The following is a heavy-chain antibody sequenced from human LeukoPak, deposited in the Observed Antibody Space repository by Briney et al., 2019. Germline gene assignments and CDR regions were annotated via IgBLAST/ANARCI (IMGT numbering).Heavy chain of an antibody. Sequence: GGSLRLSCVASGFTFSRFEMNWVRQAPGKGLEWVSYISGSGSSIYYADSVKGRFTISRDNAKNSLYLQMNSLRGEDTAVYYCARDMGYCSSSNCYTYYLDYWGQGTQVTVSS. J-gene: IGHJ4*02. CDR2: ISGSGSSI. CDR3: ARDMGYCSSSNCYTYYLDY. V-gene: IGHV3-48*03. D-gene: IGHD2-2*01. CDR1: GFTFSRFE.